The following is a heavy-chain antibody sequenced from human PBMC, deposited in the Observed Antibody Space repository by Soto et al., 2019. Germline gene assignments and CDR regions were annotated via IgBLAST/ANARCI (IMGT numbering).Heavy chain of an antibody. D-gene: IGHD2-15*01. CDR1: GGSISRYY. CDR3: ARQREYCSGGSCYDWFDP. V-gene: IGHV4-59*08. Sequence: SETLSLTCPVSGGSISRYYWSWIRQPPGKGLEWIGYIYYSGSTNYNPSLKSRVTISVDTSKNQFSLKLSSVTAADTAVYYCARQREYCSGGSCYDWFDPWGQGTLVTVSS. CDR2: IYYSGST. J-gene: IGHJ5*02.